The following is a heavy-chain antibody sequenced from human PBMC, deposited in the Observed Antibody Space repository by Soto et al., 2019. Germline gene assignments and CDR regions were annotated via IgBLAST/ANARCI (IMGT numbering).Heavy chain of an antibody. V-gene: IGHV4-30-4*02. CDR2: IQYSGGI. CDR3: AREDDRGDRDYYGLAV. J-gene: IGHJ6*02. D-gene: IGHD2-21*02. CDR1: GGSIGYEYYH. Sequence: SETLSLTGTVAGGSIGYEYYHWTGIRQSPWKVLELIGDIQYSGGIMYKPSFKSRGTISVDTSKNQLSLKLSSVTAADTAVYFCAREDDRGDRDYYGLAVWGQGTPVTVSS.